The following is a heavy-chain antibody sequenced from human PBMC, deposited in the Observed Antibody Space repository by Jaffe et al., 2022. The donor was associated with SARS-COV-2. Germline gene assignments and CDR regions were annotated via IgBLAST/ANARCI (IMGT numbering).Heavy chain of an antibody. CDR2: ISSSSSYI. Sequence: EVQLVESGGGLVKPGGSLRLSCAASGFTFSSYSMNWVRQAPGKGLEWVSSISSSSSYIYYADSVKGRFTISRDNAKNSLYLQMNSLRAEDTAVYYCARDLRAVAGTLDYWGQGTLVTVSS. CDR1: GFTFSSYS. CDR3: ARDLRAVAGTLDY. J-gene: IGHJ4*02. D-gene: IGHD6-19*01. V-gene: IGHV3-21*01.